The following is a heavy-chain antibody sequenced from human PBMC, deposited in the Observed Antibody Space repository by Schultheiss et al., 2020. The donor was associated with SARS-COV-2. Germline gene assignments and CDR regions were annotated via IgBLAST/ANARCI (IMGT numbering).Heavy chain of an antibody. D-gene: IGHD3-22*01. CDR1: GGSISSYY. Sequence: SETLSLTCTVSGGSISSYYWSWIRQPAGKGLEWIGRIYTSGSTYYNPSLKSRVTISVDTSKNQFSLKLSSVTAADTAVYYCARHNGGDGYYWHYYYYGMDVWGQGTTVTVSS. CDR3: ARHNGGDGYYWHYYYYGMDV. J-gene: IGHJ6*02. CDR2: IYTSGST. V-gene: IGHV4-4*07.